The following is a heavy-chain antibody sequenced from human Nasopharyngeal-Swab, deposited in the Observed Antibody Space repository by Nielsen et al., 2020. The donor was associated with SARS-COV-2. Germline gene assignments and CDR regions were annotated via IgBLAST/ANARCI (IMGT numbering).Heavy chain of an antibody. D-gene: IGHD6-13*01. CDR1: GYTFTTYG. CDR3: ARDDNGAIAAAGDY. CDR2: ISAYNGNT. V-gene: IGHV1-18*01. Sequence: ASVKVSCKASGYTFTTYGISWVRQAPGQGLEWMGWISAYNGNTNYAQKLQGRVTMTTDTSTSTAYMELRSLRSDDTAVYYCARDDNGAIAAAGDYWGQGTLVTVSS. J-gene: IGHJ4*02.